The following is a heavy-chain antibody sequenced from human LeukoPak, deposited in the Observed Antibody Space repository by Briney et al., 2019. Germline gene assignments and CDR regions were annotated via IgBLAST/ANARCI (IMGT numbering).Heavy chain of an antibody. Sequence: GESLKISCAASGVTFSRYWMSWVRQAPGKGLEWVANIKQDGSEKYYVDSVKGRFTISRDNAKNSLYLQMSSLRAEDTAVYYCAAGYYGSGSYYNDYFQHWGQGTLVTVSS. CDR3: AAGYYGSGSYYNDYFQH. CDR1: GVTFSRYW. V-gene: IGHV3-7*02. D-gene: IGHD3-10*01. J-gene: IGHJ1*01. CDR2: IKQDGSEK.